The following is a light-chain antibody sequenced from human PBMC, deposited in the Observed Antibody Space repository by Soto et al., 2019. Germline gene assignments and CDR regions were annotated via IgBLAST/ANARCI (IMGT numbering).Light chain of an antibody. Sequence: IGRTQSPATLSVSPGERATLSCRAGQRVSSNLAWYQQKPGQAPRLLIFGASTRDTGIPARFSGSGSGTEFTLTISSLQSEDFAVYYCQQYNNWPFTFGPGTKVDIK. CDR1: QRVSSN. CDR2: GAS. V-gene: IGKV3-15*01. J-gene: IGKJ3*01. CDR3: QQYNNWPFT.